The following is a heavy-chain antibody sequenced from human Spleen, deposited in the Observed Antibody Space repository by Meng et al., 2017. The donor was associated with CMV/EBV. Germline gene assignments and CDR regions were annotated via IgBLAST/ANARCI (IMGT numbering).Heavy chain of an antibody. CDR1: GFNFANYA. CDR2: ITPGVRT. J-gene: IGHJ4*02. V-gene: IGHV3-23*01. CDR3: AKDHVAVTGIGPLFDS. D-gene: IGHD6-19*01. Sequence: ETLSLTCAGSGFNFANYAMTWVRQAPGKGLEWVSTITPGVRTHYADSVKGRFTISRDISKDLLYLEMHSLRAEDTAVYYCAKDHVAVTGIGPLFDSWGQGTLVTVSS.